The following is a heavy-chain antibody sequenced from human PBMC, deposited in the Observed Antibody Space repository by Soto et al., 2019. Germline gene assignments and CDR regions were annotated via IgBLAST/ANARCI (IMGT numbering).Heavy chain of an antibody. V-gene: IGHV6-1*01. CDR2: TYYRSKWYN. CDR3: ARNPMGYYYYGMDV. CDR1: GDSVSSNSAA. Sequence: QTLSLTCAISGDSVSSNSAACNLIRHSPSRGLEWLGRTYYRSKWYNDYAVSVKSRITINPDTSKNQFSLQLNSVTPEDTAVYYCARNPMGYYYYGMDVWGQGTTVTVSS. J-gene: IGHJ6*02.